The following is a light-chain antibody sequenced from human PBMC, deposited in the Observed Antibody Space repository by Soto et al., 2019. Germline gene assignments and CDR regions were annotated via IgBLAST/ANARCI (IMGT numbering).Light chain of an antibody. CDR1: QSVSID. Sequence: EVVLTQSPATLSLSPGDRATLSCRASQSVSIDFAWYQQKPGQAPRLLIYDASNRATGIPARFSGSGSGTDFTLTISSLELEDFAVYYCQHRHNFGPGTKVDIK. J-gene: IGKJ3*01. V-gene: IGKV3-11*01. CDR2: DAS. CDR3: QHRHN.